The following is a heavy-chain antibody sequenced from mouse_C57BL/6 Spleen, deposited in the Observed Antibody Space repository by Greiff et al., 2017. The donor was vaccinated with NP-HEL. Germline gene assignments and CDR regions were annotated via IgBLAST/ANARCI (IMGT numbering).Heavy chain of an antibody. CDR3: ARSGFTTVVAPMDY. CDR1: GYTFPSYW. D-gene: IGHD1-1*01. J-gene: IGHJ4*01. Sequence: VQLQQPGAELVRPGSSVKLSCKASGYTFPSYWLDWVKQRPGQGLEWIGNIYPSDSETHYNQKFKDKATLTVDKSSSTAYMQLSSLTSEDSAVYYCARSGFTTVVAPMDYWGQGTSVTVSS. V-gene: IGHV1-61*01. CDR2: IYPSDSET.